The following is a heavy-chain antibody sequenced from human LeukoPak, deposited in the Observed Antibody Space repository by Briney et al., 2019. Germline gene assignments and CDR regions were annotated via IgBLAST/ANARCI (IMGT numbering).Heavy chain of an antibody. CDR3: ARDLGWLHYAD. D-gene: IGHD5-12*01. Sequence: GGTLRLSCAASGFTFSSHGMNWVRQAPGKGLEWVSGIGGSGGFITYYADSVKGRFTVSRDNSKNTLYLQMNSLRADDTAIYYCARDLGWLHYADWGQGTLVTVSS. J-gene: IGHJ4*02. CDR1: GFTFSSHG. V-gene: IGHV3-23*01. CDR2: IGGSGGFIT.